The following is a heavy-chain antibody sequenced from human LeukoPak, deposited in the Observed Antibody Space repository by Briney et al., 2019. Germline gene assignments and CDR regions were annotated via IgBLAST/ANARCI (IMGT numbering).Heavy chain of an antibody. J-gene: IGHJ4*02. CDR3: ARTVSGTAMVHFDY. V-gene: IGHV4-31*03. CDR2: IYYSGST. D-gene: IGHD5-18*01. Sequence: SQTLSLTCTVSGGSISSGGYYWSWIRQHPGKGLEWIGYIYYSGSTYYNPSLKSRVTISVDTSKNQFSLKLSSVTAADTAVYYCARTVSGTAMVHFDYWGQGTLVTVSS. CDR1: GGSISSGGYY.